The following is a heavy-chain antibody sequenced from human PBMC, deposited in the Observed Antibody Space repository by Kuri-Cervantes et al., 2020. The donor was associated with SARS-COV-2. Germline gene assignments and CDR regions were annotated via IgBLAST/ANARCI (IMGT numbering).Heavy chain of an antibody. J-gene: IGHJ6*02. V-gene: IGHV4-34*01. CDR1: GGSFSGYY. Sequence: ESLKISCAVYGGSFSGYYWSWIRQPPGKGLEWIGEINHSGSTNYNPSLKSRVTISVDTSKNQFSLKLSSVTAADTAVHYCARGVGAAVAGTLITIYYYYGMDVWGQGTTVTVSS. CDR2: INHSGST. D-gene: IGHD6-19*01. CDR3: ARGVGAAVAGTLITIYYYYGMDV.